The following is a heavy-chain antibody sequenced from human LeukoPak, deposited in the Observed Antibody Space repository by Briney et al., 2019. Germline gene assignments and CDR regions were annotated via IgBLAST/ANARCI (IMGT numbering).Heavy chain of an antibody. CDR2: IYYSGST. J-gene: IGHJ3*02. Sequence: SETLSLTCTVSGVSVNSGDYFWSWIRQPPGKGLGWIGYIYYSGSTYYNPSLKSRVTISVDTSKNQFPLKLTSVTAADTAVYYCARGGSPDIWGQGTMVTVSS. D-gene: IGHD2-15*01. CDR1: GVSVNSGDYF. V-gene: IGHV4-30-4*01. CDR3: ARGGSPDI.